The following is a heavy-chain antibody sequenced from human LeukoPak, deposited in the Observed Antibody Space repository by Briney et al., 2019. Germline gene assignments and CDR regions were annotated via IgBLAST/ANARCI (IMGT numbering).Heavy chain of an antibody. J-gene: IGHJ4*02. D-gene: IGHD6-19*01. V-gene: IGHV3-66*01. CDR2: IYSGGST. Sequence: GGSLRLSCAASEFSVGSNYMTWVRQAPGMGLEWVSLIYSGGSTYYADSVKGRFTISRDNSKNTLYLQMNSLRAEDAAVYYCARSQWLADFDYWGQGTLVTVSS. CDR3: ARSQWLADFDY. CDR1: EFSVGSNY.